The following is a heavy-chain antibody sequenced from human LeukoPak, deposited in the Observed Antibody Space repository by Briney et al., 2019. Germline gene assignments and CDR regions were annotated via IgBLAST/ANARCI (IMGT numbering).Heavy chain of an antibody. D-gene: IGHD3-10*01. CDR2: IYPGDSDT. J-gene: IGHJ4*02. CDR3: ARYSGSGSYYNRAFDY. V-gene: IGHV5-51*01. Sequence: GESLKISFKGSGFSFTNYWIGWVRQMPGKGLEWMGIIYPGDSDTRYSPSFQGQVTISADRSISTAFLQWSSLKASDTAMYYCARYSGSGSYYNRAFDYWGQGTLVTVSS. CDR1: GFSFTNYW.